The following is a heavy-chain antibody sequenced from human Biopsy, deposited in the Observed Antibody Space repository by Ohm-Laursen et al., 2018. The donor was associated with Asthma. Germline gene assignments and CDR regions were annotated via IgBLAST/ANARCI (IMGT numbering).Heavy chain of an antibody. J-gene: IGHJ6*02. Sequence: GASVKVSCKTSGYTFNSAGITWVRQAPGQGLEWMGGISVYNGNTKVAQKLQDRVTMITGTSTSTAYMELRSLRSDDTAVYFCARAVDYSHYYGIDVWGQGTTVTVS. CDR1: GYTFNSAG. CDR3: ARAVDYSHYYGIDV. CDR2: ISVYNGNT. V-gene: IGHV1-18*01. D-gene: IGHD3-10*01.